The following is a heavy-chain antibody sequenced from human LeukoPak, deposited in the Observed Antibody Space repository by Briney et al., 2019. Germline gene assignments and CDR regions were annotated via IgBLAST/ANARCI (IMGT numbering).Heavy chain of an antibody. J-gene: IGHJ5*02. Sequence: SETLSLTCAVYGGSFSGYYWSWIRQPPGKGLEWIGEINHSGSTNYNPSLKNRVTISVDTSKNQFSLKLSSVTAADTAVYYCARGRIAAAGISRDWFDPWGQGTLVTVSS. CDR1: GGSFSGYY. V-gene: IGHV4-34*01. CDR2: INHSGST. CDR3: ARGRIAAAGISRDWFDP. D-gene: IGHD6-13*01.